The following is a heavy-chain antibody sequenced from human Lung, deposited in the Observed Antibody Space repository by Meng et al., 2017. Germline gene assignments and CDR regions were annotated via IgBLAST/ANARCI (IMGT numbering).Heavy chain of an antibody. CDR1: GFTFSSYW. J-gene: IGHJ4*02. Sequence: GESLKISCAASGFTFSSYWMSWVRQAPGKGLEWVANIKHDGSERYDVDSVKGRFTISRDNAKNSLFLQMNSLRAEDTAVYYCARIVGSSGWSEGFHFDYWGQGTPVTVSS. D-gene: IGHD6-19*01. V-gene: IGHV3-7*01. CDR3: ARIVGSSGWSEGFHFDY. CDR2: IKHDGSER.